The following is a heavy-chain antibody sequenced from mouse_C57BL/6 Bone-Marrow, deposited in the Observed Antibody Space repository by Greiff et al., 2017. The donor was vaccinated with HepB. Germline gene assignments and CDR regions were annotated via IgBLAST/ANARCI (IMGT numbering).Heavy chain of an antibody. CDR2: IYPGGGYT. Sequence: QVQLQQSGAELVRPGTSVKMSCKASGYTFTNYWIGWAKQRPGHGLEWIGDIYPGGGYTNYNEKFKGKATLTADKSSSTAYMQFSSLTSEDSAIYYCARRWLHYGSYAYWGHGTLVTVSA. D-gene: IGHD1-1*01. CDR1: GYTFTNYW. CDR3: ARRWLHYGSYAY. J-gene: IGHJ3*01. V-gene: IGHV1-63*01.